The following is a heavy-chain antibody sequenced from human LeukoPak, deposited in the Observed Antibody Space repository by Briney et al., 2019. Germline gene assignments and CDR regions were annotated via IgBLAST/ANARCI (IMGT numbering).Heavy chain of an antibody. CDR1: GFIFSASP. Sequence: GGSLRLSCAASGFIFSASPIHWVRQAPGKGLEWVGRIRSKEYSYATACAESLRGRCTVPRDDSENTAYLQMSSLKTEDTAVYYCARRIGDSYFYGVDLWGQGTPVTVSS. CDR3: ARRIGDSYFYGVDL. CDR2: IRSKEYSYAT. D-gene: IGHD3-16*02. J-gene: IGHJ6*02. V-gene: IGHV3-73*01.